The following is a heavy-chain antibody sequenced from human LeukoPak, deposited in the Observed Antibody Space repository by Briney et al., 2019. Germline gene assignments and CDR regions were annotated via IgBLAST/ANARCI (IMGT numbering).Heavy chain of an antibody. Sequence: PGGSLRLSCAASGFTFSSYWMSWVRQAPGKGLEWVVNIKQDGSEKYYVDSVKGRFTISRDNAKNSLYLQMNSLRAEDTAVYYCARSRVRYYDSSGYTADESYGMDVWGQGTTVTVSS. CDR1: GFTFSSYW. CDR2: IKQDGSEK. D-gene: IGHD3-22*01. V-gene: IGHV3-7*01. J-gene: IGHJ6*02. CDR3: ARSRVRYYDSSGYTADESYGMDV.